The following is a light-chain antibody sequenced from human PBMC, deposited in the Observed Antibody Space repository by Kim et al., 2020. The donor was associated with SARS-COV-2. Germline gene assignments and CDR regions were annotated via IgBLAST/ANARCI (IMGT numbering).Light chain of an antibody. CDR3: CSYASSYTGV. J-gene: IGLJ2*01. CDR2: DVS. CDR1: SSDVGGYNY. Sequence: QSALTQPRSVSGSPGQSVTISCTGTSSDVGGYNYVSWYQQHPGKAPKLMIYDVSKRPSGVPDRFSGSKSGNTASLTISGLQAEDEADYYCCSYASSYTGVSGGGTQLTVL. V-gene: IGLV2-11*01.